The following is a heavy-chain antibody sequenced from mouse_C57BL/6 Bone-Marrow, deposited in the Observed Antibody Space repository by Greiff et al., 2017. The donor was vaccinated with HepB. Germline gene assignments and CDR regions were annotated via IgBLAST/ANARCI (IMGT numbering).Heavy chain of an antibody. CDR1: GFSLTSYG. Sequence: VQLQQSGPGLVQPSQSLSITCTVSGFSLTSYGVHWVRQSPGKGLEWLGVIWSGGSTDYNAAFISRLSISKDNSKSQVFFKMNSLQAADTAIYYCARKGSSYWYFDVWGTGTTVTVSS. J-gene: IGHJ1*03. CDR2: IWSGGST. V-gene: IGHV2-2*01. D-gene: IGHD1-1*01. CDR3: ARKGSSYWYFDV.